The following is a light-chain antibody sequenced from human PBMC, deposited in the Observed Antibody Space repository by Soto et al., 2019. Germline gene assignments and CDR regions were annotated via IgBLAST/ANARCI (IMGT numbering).Light chain of an antibody. V-gene: IGKV1-39*01. Sequence: DMQITQSPSSLSAYVGDRVTITCRASQSISSYLNWYQQKPGKAPKLLIYAASSLQSGVPSRFSGGGSGTDFTLTISSMQPEDFANYYCQQSYSTPRTFGQGTKV. CDR1: QSISSY. J-gene: IGKJ1*01. CDR3: QQSYSTPRT. CDR2: AAS.